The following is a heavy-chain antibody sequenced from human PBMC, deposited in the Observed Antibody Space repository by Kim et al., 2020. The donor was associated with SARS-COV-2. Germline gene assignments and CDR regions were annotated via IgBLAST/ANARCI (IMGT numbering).Heavy chain of an antibody. CDR3: ARGFLKTGFDS. D-gene: IGHD3-3*01. V-gene: IGHV6-1*01. J-gene: IGHJ4*02. Sequence: DYAVSVNRRVTINPDTAKNQFSLQVNSVTPEDTAVYYCARGFLKTGFDSWGQGSLVTVSS.